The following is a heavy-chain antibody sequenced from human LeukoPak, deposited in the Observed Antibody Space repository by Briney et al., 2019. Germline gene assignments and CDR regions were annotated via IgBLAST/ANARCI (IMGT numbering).Heavy chain of an antibody. Sequence: SETLSLTCTVSGGSISSYYWSWIRQPAGKRLEWIGLIYSSGSTNYNPSLKSRVTISVDTSKNQFSLKLSSVTAADTAVYYCARAIWFGEHYNWFDPWGQGTLVTVSS. CDR1: GGSISSYY. J-gene: IGHJ5*02. CDR3: ARAIWFGEHYNWFDP. V-gene: IGHV4-4*07. CDR2: IYSSGST. D-gene: IGHD3-10*01.